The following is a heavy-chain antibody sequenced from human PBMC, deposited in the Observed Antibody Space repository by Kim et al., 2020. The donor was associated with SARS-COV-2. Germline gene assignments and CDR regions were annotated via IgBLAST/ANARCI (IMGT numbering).Heavy chain of an antibody. CDR2: IYYSGST. J-gene: IGHJ3*02. CDR1: GCSISSSSYY. Sequence: SETLSLTCTVSGCSISSSSYYWGWMRQPPGKGLEWIGSIYYSGSTYYNPFIKSRVTISVDTTKNQFSLKLSSVTAADTAVYYCAREYGSGSHAFDIWGQGTMVTVSS. V-gene: IGHV4-39*07. D-gene: IGHD3-10*01. CDR3: AREYGSGSHAFDI.